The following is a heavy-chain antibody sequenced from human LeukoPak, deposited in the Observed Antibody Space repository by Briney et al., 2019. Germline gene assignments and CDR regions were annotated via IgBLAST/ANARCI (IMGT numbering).Heavy chain of an antibody. D-gene: IGHD5-18*01. Sequence: GGSLRLSCAASGFTFSDYYMSWIRQAPGKGLEWVSYISSSGSTIYYAVSVKGRFTISRDNAKNSLYLQMNSLRAEDTALYYCAKGGSYGSYYMDVWGKGTTVTVSS. CDR2: ISSSGSTI. J-gene: IGHJ6*03. CDR3: AKGGSYGSYYMDV. CDR1: GFTFSDYY. V-gene: IGHV3-11*01.